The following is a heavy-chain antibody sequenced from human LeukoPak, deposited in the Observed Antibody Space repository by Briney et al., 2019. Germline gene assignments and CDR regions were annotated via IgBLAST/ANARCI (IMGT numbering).Heavy chain of an antibody. CDR2: INPNSGGT. Sequence: EASVKVSCKASGYSFIGYYMHWVRQAPGQGLEWMGWINPNSGGTNYAQKFQGRVTMTRDTSISTAYMELSRLRSDDTAVYYCARGDYHDPTNFDYWGQGTLVTVSS. CDR3: ARGDYHDPTNFDY. J-gene: IGHJ4*02. V-gene: IGHV1-2*02. CDR1: GYSFIGYY. D-gene: IGHD4-11*01.